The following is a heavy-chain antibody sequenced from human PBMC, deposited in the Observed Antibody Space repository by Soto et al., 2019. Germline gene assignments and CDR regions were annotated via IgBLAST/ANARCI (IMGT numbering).Heavy chain of an antibody. CDR1: GYTFTNYA. Sequence: ASVKVSCKASGYTFTNYAIHWVRQAPGQRLEWMGWINAGNGNTKYSQKFQGRVTITRDTSASTAYMELSSLRSEDTAVYYCARVGTDYYDSSGYYPMALGMDVWGQGTTVTVSS. CDR2: INAGNGNT. D-gene: IGHD3-22*01. V-gene: IGHV1-3*01. J-gene: IGHJ6*02. CDR3: ARVGTDYYDSSGYYPMALGMDV.